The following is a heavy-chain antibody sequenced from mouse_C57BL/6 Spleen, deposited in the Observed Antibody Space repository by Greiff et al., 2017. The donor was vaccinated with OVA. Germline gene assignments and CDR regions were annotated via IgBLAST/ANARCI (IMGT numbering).Heavy chain of an antibody. Sequence: QVQLQQPGAELVKPGASVKVSCKASGYTFTSYWMHWVKQRPGQGLEWIGRIHPSDSATNYNQKFKGKATLTVDKSSSTAYMQLSSLTSEDSAVYYCAIYTTVVYWYFDVWGKGTTVTVSS. CDR3: AIYTTVVYWYFDV. J-gene: IGHJ1*03. V-gene: IGHV1-74*01. D-gene: IGHD1-1*01. CDR1: GYTFTSYW. CDR2: IHPSDSAT.